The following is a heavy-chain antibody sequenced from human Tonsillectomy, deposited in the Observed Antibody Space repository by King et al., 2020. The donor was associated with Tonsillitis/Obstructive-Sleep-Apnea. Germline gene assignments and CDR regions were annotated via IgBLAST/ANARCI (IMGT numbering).Heavy chain of an antibody. V-gene: IGHV3-48*03. Sequence: VQLVESGGGLVQPGGSLRLSCAASGFTFSSYEMNWVRQAPGKGLEWVSYISSSGSTIYYADSVKGRFTISRDNAKNSLYLQMNSLRAEDTAVYYCARDGPPAVGATLYYYYYTDVWGKGTTVTVSS. CDR2: ISSSGSTI. J-gene: IGHJ6*03. CDR1: GFTFSSYE. CDR3: ARDGPPAVGATLYYYYYTDV. D-gene: IGHD1-26*01.